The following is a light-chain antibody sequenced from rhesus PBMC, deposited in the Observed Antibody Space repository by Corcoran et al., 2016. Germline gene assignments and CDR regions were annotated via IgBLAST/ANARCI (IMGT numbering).Light chain of an antibody. CDR1: ENVNNY. CDR3: QHGYGTPYS. V-gene: IGKV1-74*01. Sequence: DIQMTQSPSSLSASVGDRVTITCRASENVNNYLNWYQPKPGKPPKLLIYKVSSLQSGVPSRFSGSGAGTDYTFTISSLQPEDVASYYCQHGYGTPYSFGQGTKVEIK. CDR2: KVS. J-gene: IGKJ2*01.